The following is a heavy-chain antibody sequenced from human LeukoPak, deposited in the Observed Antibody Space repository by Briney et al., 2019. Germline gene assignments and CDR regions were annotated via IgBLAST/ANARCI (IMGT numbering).Heavy chain of an antibody. CDR1: GGSISSSSYY. V-gene: IGHV4-39*07. D-gene: IGHD6-13*01. CDR3: ARDYSSWAHPFDY. J-gene: IGHJ4*02. CDR2: IYYSGST. Sequence: SETLSLTCTVSGGSISSSSYYWGWIRQPPGKGLEWIGSIYYSGSTYYNPSLKSRVTISVDTSKNQFSLKLSSVTAADTAVYYCARDYSSWAHPFDYWGQGTLVTVSS.